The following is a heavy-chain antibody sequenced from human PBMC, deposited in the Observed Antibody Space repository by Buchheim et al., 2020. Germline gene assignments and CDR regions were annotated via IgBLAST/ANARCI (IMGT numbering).Heavy chain of an antibody. J-gene: IGHJ4*02. CDR2: ISYDGSNK. V-gene: IGHV3-30-3*02. CDR3: VKSPFDF. CDR1: GFTFSSYV. Sequence: QVQLVESGGGVVQPGRSLRLSCAASGFTFSSYVMYWVRQAPGKGLEWVAVISYDGSNKYYADSVKGRFTISRDNAKNSVYLQMNSLRADDTAVYYCVKSPFDFWGQGTL.